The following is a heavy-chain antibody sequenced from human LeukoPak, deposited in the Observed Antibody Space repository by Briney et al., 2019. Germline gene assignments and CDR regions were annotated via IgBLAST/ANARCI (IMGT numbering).Heavy chain of an antibody. D-gene: IGHD2-15*01. V-gene: IGHV3-30*04. Sequence: GGSLRLSCAASGFTFSSYAMHWVRQAPGKGLEWVAVISYDGSNKYYADSVRGRFTISRDNSKNTLSLQMNSLTAEDTAVYYCANSIWWYPAFDIWGQGTMVTVSS. J-gene: IGHJ3*02. CDR1: GFTFSSYA. CDR3: ANSIWWYPAFDI. CDR2: ISYDGSNK.